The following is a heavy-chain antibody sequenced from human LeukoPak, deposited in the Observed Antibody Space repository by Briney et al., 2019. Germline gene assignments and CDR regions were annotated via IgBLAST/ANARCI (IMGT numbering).Heavy chain of an antibody. Sequence: GGSLRLSCAASAFTFSNYAMSWVRQAPGKGLEWVSDISGSGDSTYYADSVKGRFTISRDNSKNTLYLQMNSLRAEDTAVYYCVKDRAPFTVFRGVIIPPGYWGQGTLVTVSS. D-gene: IGHD3-10*01. CDR3: VKDRAPFTVFRGVIIPPGY. V-gene: IGHV3-23*01. J-gene: IGHJ4*02. CDR1: AFTFSNYA. CDR2: ISGSGDST.